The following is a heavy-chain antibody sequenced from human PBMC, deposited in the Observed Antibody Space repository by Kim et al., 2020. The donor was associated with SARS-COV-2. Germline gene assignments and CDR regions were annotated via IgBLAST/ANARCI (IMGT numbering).Heavy chain of an antibody. CDR2: IRDSGGST. V-gene: IGHV3-23*01. Sequence: GGSLRLSCAASGFTFNNYAMSWVRQAPGKGLEWVSGIRDSGGSTEYTDSVKGRFSISRDNSKNTLYRHMESLRAEDTAVYYCAKVTSGSSGWFEYFQHWGQGALVTVSS. CDR1: GFTFNNYA. J-gene: IGHJ1*01. CDR3: AKVTSGSSGWFEYFQH. D-gene: IGHD6-19*01.